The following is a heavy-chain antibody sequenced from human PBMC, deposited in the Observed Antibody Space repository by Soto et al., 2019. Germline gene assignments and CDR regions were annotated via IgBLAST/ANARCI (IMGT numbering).Heavy chain of an antibody. CDR1: GGSISSYY. J-gene: IGHJ6*02. CDR3: ARSGPVWSDYYYYGMDV. CDR2: IYYSGST. D-gene: IGHD2-15*01. V-gene: IGHV4-59*01. Sequence: PADTLSLTCTVSGGSISSYYWSWIRQPPGKGLEWIGYIYYSGSTNYNPSLKSRVTISVDTSKNQFSLKLSSVTAADTAVYYCARSGPVWSDYYYYGMDVWGQGTTVTVSS.